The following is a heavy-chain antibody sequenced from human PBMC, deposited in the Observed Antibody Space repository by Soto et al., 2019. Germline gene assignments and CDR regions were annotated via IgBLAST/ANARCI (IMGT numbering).Heavy chain of an antibody. CDR2: FSGSGSST. V-gene: IGHV3-23*01. CDR1: GFTFRSYA. D-gene: IGHD5-18*01. J-gene: IGHJ6*02. CDR3: AKAEDTAMLRGIYYYYYYAMDV. Sequence: GGSLRLSCAASGFTFRSYAMSWVRQAPGKGLEWVSGFSGSGSSTYYADSVKGRFTISRDNSENTLYLQMNSLRAEDTAVYYCAKAEDTAMLRGIYYYYYYAMDVWGQGTTVTVSS.